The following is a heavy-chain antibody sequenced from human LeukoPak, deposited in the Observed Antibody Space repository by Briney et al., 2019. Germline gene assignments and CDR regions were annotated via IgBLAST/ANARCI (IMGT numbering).Heavy chain of an antibody. CDR1: GRSFSGYY. Sequence: SETLSLTCAVYGRSFSGYYWSWIRQPPGKGLEWIGEINHSGSTNYNPSLKSRVTISVDTSKNQFSLKLSSVTAADTAVYYCARDGYCSSTSCLRGGYYYGMDVWGQGTTVTVSS. V-gene: IGHV4-34*01. J-gene: IGHJ6*02. CDR3: ARDGYCSSTSCLRGGYYYGMDV. D-gene: IGHD2-2*01. CDR2: INHSGST.